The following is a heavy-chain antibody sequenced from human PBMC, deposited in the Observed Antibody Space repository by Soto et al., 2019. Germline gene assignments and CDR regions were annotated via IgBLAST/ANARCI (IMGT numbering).Heavy chain of an antibody. CDR2: VRGTAGHT. D-gene: IGHD2-21*02. V-gene: IGHV3-23*01. CDR3: AKSTYCAGDCYSKDCDS. CDR1: GVTLSSYA. J-gene: IGHJ4*02. Sequence: EVQLLESGGGLVQPGGSLRLSCAVSGVTLSSYAMSWVRQAPGKGLEWVSTVRGTAGHTHYADSVKDRFSISRDSSKNTLYLQMNSLRAEDTATYYCAKSTYCAGDCYSKDCDSWGQGTLVTVSP.